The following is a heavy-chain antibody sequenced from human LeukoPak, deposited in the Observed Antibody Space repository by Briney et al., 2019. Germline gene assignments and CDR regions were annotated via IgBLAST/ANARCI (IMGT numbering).Heavy chain of an antibody. Sequence: SETLSLICTVSGGSISSYYWSWIRQPPGKGLEWIGYIYYSGSTNYNPSLKSRVTISVDTSKNQFSLKLSSVTAADTAVYYCARDGYSYGGGWYFDYWGQGTLVTVSS. CDR3: ARDGYSYGGGWYFDY. V-gene: IGHV4-59*01. CDR1: GGSISSYY. CDR2: IYYSGST. D-gene: IGHD5-18*01. J-gene: IGHJ4*02.